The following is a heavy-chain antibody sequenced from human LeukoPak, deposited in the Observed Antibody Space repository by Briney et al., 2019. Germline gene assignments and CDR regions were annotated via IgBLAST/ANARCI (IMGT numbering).Heavy chain of an antibody. CDR3: ARGRGYSSSPRFDY. D-gene: IGHD6-13*01. Sequence: SETLSLTCAVYGGSFSDYYWSWIRQPPGKGLEWIGEINHSGSTNYNPSLKSRVTISVDTSKNQFSLKLSSVTAADTAVYYCARGRGYSSSPRFDYWGQGTLVTVSS. CDR2: INHSGST. V-gene: IGHV4-34*01. J-gene: IGHJ4*02. CDR1: GGSFSDYY.